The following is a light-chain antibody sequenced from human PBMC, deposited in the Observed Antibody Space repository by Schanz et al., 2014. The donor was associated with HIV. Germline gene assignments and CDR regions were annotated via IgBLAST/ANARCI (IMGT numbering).Light chain of an antibody. CDR3: SSYTTSSTPV. V-gene: IGLV2-14*02. J-gene: IGLJ2*01. CDR2: EGT. Sequence: QSALPQPASVSGSPGQSITISCTGTSSDVGGYNLVSWYQHHPDKAPKLIIYEGTKRPSGVSNRFSGSKSAYTASLTISGLQPEDEADYYCSSYTTSSTPVFGGGTKLTVL. CDR1: SSDVGGYNL.